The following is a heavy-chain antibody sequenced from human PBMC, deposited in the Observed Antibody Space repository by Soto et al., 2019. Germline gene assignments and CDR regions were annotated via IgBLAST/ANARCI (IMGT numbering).Heavy chain of an antibody. CDR1: GYTFTSYG. Sequence: ASVKVSCKASGYTFTSYGISWVRQAPGQGLEWMGWISAYNGNTNYAQKLQGRVTMTTDTSTSTAYMELRSLRSDDTAVYYCARGFRGGRPKDYFDYWGQGTLVTVSS. CDR2: ISAYNGNT. D-gene: IGHD2-15*01. J-gene: IGHJ4*02. CDR3: ARGFRGGRPKDYFDY. V-gene: IGHV1-18*01.